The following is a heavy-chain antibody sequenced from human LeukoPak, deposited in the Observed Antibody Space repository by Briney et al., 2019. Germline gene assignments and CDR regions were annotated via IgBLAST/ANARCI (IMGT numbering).Heavy chain of an antibody. CDR3: ARGVPAANFDY. CDR2: IYNTGST. CDR1: GGSISTYY. D-gene: IGHD2-2*01. V-gene: IGHV4-59*01. J-gene: IGHJ4*02. Sequence: PSETLSLTCTVSGGSISTYYWSWIRQPPGKGLEWIGYIYNTGSTNYNPSLKSRVTISVDTSKNQFSLKLSSVTAADTAVYYCARGVPAANFDYWGQGTLVTVSS.